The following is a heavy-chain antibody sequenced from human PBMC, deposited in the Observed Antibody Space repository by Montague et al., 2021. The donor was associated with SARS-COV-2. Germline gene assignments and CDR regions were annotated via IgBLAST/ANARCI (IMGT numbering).Heavy chain of an antibody. CDR3: ARGRGSYYAPYYYYAMDV. J-gene: IGHJ6*02. D-gene: IGHD3-10*01. V-gene: IGHV3-11*01. CDR2: IAISGTTI. CDR1: GFTFSDYY. Sequence: SLRLSCAASGFTFSDYYMSWIRQAPGKGLEWLSYIAISGTTIYYADSVKARVTISRDDAENSLYLQMNSLRAEDTAVYYCARGRGSYYAPYYYYAMDVWGQGTTVTVSS.